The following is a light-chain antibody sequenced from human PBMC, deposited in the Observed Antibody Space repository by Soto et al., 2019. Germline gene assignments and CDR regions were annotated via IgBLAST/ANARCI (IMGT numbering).Light chain of an antibody. Sequence: EIVMTQSPATLSVSPGERATLSCRASQGISNNLAWYQQKPGQAPRLLILGASTRATGIAARFSGSGSGREFTLTISSLQSEDSALYYCQQYSNWPTFGQGTRLEIK. CDR3: QQYSNWPT. CDR2: GAS. J-gene: IGKJ5*01. V-gene: IGKV3-15*01. CDR1: QGISNN.